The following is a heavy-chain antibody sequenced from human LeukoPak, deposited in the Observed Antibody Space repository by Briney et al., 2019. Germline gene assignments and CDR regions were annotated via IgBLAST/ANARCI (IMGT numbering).Heavy chain of an antibody. V-gene: IGHV3-23*01. Sequence: GGSLRLSCAASGFTFSSYAMGWVRQAPGKGLEWVSATSGSGGSTYYADSVKGRFTISRDNSKNTLYLQMNSLRAEDTAVYYCAKRALVFGVVITGYFDYWGQGTLVTVSS. CDR3: AKRALVFGVVITGYFDY. CDR2: TSGSGGST. J-gene: IGHJ4*02. D-gene: IGHD3-3*01. CDR1: GFTFSSYA.